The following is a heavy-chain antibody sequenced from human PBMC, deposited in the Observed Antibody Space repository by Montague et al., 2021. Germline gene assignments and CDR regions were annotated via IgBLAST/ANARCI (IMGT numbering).Heavy chain of an antibody. Sequence: SLRLSCAASGFTFNRFAMSWVRQAPGKGLEWVSIIHRRGSPTYYGDSVKGRFTISRDDSKNMLYLQLNSLRAEDTAVYYCAKDRGDSSGWPIFDYWGQGTLVTVSS. V-gene: IGHV3-23*03. CDR1: GFTFNRFA. J-gene: IGHJ4*02. CDR3: AKDRGDSSGWPIFDY. CDR2: IHRRGSPT. D-gene: IGHD6-19*01.